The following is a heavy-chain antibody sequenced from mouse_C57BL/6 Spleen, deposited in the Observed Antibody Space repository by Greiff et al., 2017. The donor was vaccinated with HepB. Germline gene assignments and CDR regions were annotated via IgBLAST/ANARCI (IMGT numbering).Heavy chain of an antibody. Sequence: VQRVESGAELVKPGASVKMSCKASGYTFTTYPIEWMKQNHGKSLEWIGNFHPYNDDTKYNEKFKGKATLTVEKSSSTVYLELSRLTSDDSAVYYCARGSYYGSIPFAYWGQGTLVTVSA. CDR3: ARGSYYGSIPFAY. D-gene: IGHD1-1*01. CDR1: GYTFTTYP. V-gene: IGHV1-47*01. CDR2: FHPYNDDT. J-gene: IGHJ3*01.